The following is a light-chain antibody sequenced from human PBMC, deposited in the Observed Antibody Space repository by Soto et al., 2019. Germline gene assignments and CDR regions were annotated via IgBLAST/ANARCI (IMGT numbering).Light chain of an antibody. V-gene: IGLV2-14*01. CDR2: EVS. J-gene: IGLJ1*01. CDR3: SSYTSRSTYV. Sequence: SVLTQPASVSGSPGQSITISCTGTSSDVGAYNFVSWYQQYPGKAPKLMIYEVSNRPSGVSNRFSGSKSGNTASLTISGLQAEDEADYYCSSYTSRSTYVFGTGTKLTVL. CDR1: SSDVGAYNF.